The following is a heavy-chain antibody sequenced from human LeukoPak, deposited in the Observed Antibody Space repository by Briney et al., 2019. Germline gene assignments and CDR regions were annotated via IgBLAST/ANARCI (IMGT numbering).Heavy chain of an antibody. Sequence: SETLSLTCAVYGGSFSGYYWSWLRQPPGKGLEWIGRIYTSGSTNYNPSLKSRVTMSVDTSKNQFSLKLSSVTAADTAVYYCARDKVGPSLYYFDYWGQGTLVTVSS. V-gene: IGHV4-4*07. CDR1: GGSFSGYY. CDR3: ARDKVGPSLYYFDY. J-gene: IGHJ4*02. D-gene: IGHD3-16*01. CDR2: IYTSGST.